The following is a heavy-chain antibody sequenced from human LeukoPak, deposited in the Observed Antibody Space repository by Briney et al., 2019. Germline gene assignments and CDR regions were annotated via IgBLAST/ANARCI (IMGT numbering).Heavy chain of an antibody. Sequence: GASVKVSCKASGYTFTSYDINWVRQATGQGLEWMGWMNPNSGNTGYAQKFQGRVTMTRNTSISTAYMELSSLRSEDTAVYYCARIPGGVVVPAAMEEGGYWGQGTLVTVSS. CDR1: GYTFTSYD. J-gene: IGHJ4*02. CDR3: ARIPGGVVVPAAMEEGGY. CDR2: MNPNSGNT. D-gene: IGHD2-2*01. V-gene: IGHV1-8*01.